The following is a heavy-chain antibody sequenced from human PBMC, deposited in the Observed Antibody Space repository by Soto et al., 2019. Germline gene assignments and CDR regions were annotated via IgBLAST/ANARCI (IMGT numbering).Heavy chain of an antibody. D-gene: IGHD3-16*01. Sequence: GGSMRLSCAASGFTFSSYAMSWVRQAPGKGLEWVSAISGSGGSTYYADSVKGRFTISRDNSKNTLYLQMNSLRAEDTAVYYCARDSSIMITFGGVTGIDVWGQGPTVTVSS. CDR2: ISGSGGST. CDR1: GFTFSSYA. CDR3: ARDSSIMITFGGVTGIDV. V-gene: IGHV3-23*01. J-gene: IGHJ6*02.